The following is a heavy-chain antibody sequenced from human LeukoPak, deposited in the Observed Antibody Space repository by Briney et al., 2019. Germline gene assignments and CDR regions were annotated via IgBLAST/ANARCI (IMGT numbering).Heavy chain of an antibody. CDR3: ARGDFDY. V-gene: IGHV3-53*01. CDR1: GFTFNIFT. CDR2: AFSDGRT. J-gene: IGHJ4*02. Sequence: GGSLRLSCAASGFTFNIFTMNWVRQAPGKGLEWVSIAFSDGRTFYADSVKGRFTISRDSSKNTVFLQMNSLRAEDTAVYYCARGDFDYWGQGTLVTVSS.